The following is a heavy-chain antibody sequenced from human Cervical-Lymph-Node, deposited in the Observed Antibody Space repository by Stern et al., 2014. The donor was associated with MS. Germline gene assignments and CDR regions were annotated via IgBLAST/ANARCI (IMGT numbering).Heavy chain of an antibody. D-gene: IGHD4/OR15-4a*01. Sequence: QVQLVESGPGLVKPSQTLSLTCTVSGGSISSGGSYWSWIRQHPGKGLEWIGYSYYSGNTYYNPSLESRVTISVDTSKNQFSLKLSSLTAADTAVYYCAREVGAWIDYWGQGTVVTVSS. CDR1: GGSISSGGSY. CDR2: SYYSGNT. CDR3: AREVGAWIDY. V-gene: IGHV4-31*03. J-gene: IGHJ4*02.